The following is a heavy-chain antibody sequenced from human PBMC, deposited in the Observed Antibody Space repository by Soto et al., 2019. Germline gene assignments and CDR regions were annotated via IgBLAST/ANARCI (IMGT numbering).Heavy chain of an antibody. V-gene: IGHV1-69*01. CDR1: GGTFSTYA. D-gene: IGHD1-1*01. Sequence: QVQLVQSGAEVKKPGSSVNVSCKCSGGTFSTYAVSWVRQSPGHGLEWMGGIVPFFGTTNYAQKFQGRLTITADESTITAYMEPNLPTAADTAVYFCARAARPRNTWTDLGIWFDPWGQGTRVTVSS. CDR2: IVPFFGTT. J-gene: IGHJ5*02. CDR3: ARAARPRNTWTDLGIWFDP.